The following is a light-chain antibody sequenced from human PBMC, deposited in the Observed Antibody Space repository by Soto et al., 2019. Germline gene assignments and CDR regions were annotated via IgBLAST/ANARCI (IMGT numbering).Light chain of an antibody. CDR1: SSDVGGYNY. CDR3: SSYAGSNNLV. Sequence: HSVLTQPPSAYGSPGQSVTISCTGTSSDVGGYNYVSWYQQHPGKAPKLMIYDVTERPSGVPDRFSGSKSGNTASLTVSGLQAEDEADYYCSSYAGSNNLVFGTGTKVTVL. V-gene: IGLV2-8*01. CDR2: DVT. J-gene: IGLJ1*01.